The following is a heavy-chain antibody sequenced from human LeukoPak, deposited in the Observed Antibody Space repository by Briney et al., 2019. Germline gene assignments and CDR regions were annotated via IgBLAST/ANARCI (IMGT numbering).Heavy chain of an antibody. CDR3: AREYYYDSSGYYSRGNWFDP. Sequence: ASVKVSCKASGYTFTSYDINWVRQATGQGLEWMGWMNPNSGNTGYAQKFQGRVTMTRNTSISTAYMELSSLRSEDTAVYYCAREYYYDSSGYYSRGNWFDPWGQGTLVIVSS. D-gene: IGHD3-22*01. CDR1: GYTFTSYD. V-gene: IGHV1-8*01. J-gene: IGHJ5*02. CDR2: MNPNSGNT.